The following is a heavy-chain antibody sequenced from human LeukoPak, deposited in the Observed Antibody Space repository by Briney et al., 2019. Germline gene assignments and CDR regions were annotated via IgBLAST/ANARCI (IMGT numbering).Heavy chain of an antibody. V-gene: IGHV3-33*01. CDR3: ARERFGEFRYGMDV. D-gene: IGHD3-10*01. J-gene: IGHJ6*02. Sequence: PGRSLRLSCAASGFTFSSYGMHWVRQAPGKGLEWVAVIWYDGSNKYYADSVKGRFTISRDNSKNTLYLQMNSLRAEDTAVYYCARERFGEFRYGMDVWGQGTTVTVSS. CDR1: GFTFSSYG. CDR2: IWYDGSNK.